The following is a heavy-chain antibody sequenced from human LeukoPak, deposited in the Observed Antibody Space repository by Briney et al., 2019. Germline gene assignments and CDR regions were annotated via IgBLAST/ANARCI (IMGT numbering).Heavy chain of an antibody. CDR2: ITDSGGST. CDR1: GFAVNTYA. J-gene: IGHJ4*02. Sequence: GGSLRLSCAASGFAVNTYAMTWVRQAPGKGLEWVSVITDSGGSTYYADSVKGRFTISRDNAKRTLYLQMNSLRAEDTAVYYCVTTPPSHGDWARFEYWGQGTMVTVSS. CDR3: VTTPPSHGDWARFEY. D-gene: IGHD4-17*01. V-gene: IGHV3-23*01.